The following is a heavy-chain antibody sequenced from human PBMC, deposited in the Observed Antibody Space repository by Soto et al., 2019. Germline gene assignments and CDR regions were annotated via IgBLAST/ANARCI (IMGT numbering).Heavy chain of an antibody. D-gene: IGHD6-19*01. Sequence: SETLSLTCAVYGGSFSGYYWSWIRQPPGKGLEWIGEINHSGSTNYNPSLKSRVTISVDTSKDQFSLKLSSVTAADTAVYYCARAGTQVGFDYRGQGTLVTLAS. CDR3: ARAGTQVGFDY. J-gene: IGHJ4*02. CDR1: GGSFSGYY. CDR2: INHSGST. V-gene: IGHV4-34*01.